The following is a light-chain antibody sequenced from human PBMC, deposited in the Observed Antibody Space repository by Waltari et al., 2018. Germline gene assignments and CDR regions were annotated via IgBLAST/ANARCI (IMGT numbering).Light chain of an antibody. J-gene: IGLJ2*01. CDR1: TGPVTRGHY. CDR3: LISFGGAEEI. CDR2: ATS. V-gene: IGLV7-46*01. Sequence: QAVVTQESPLTVSPGATVTLTCASSTGPVTRGHYTYWFQQQPGQAPMTLIYATSNKHSWTPVRFSGSLLGGKAALTLSGAQPEDEADYYCLISFGGAEEIFGGGTKLTVL.